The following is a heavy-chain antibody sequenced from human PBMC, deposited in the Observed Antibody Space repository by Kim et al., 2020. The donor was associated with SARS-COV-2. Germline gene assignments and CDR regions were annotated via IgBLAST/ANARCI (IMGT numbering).Heavy chain of an antibody. CDR1: GFSFSDSA. D-gene: IGHD1-1*01. CDR3: TRVPGTTVAFWDAYD. Sequence: GGSLRLSCAASGFSFSDSAMHWVRQASGKGLEWVGRIRSKANSYATTYSASVKGRITISRDESKNAAYLQMNSLKTEDTDEYYCTRVPGTTVAFWDAYD. J-gene: IGHJ3*01. CDR2: IRSKANSYAT. V-gene: IGHV3-73*01.